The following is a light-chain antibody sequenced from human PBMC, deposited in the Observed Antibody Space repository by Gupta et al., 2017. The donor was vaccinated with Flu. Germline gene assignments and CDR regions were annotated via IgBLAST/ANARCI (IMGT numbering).Light chain of an antibody. CDR1: SRDVGNYNY. CDR2: DVS. Sequence: HSALTQPASVSGSPGQSITISCTGTSRDVGNYNYVSWYQQHPGKAPKLMIYDVSNRPSGISNRFSGSQSGNTASLTISGLQAEDEADYYCRSYTISSSYLFGTGTKVSVL. J-gene: IGLJ1*01. CDR3: RSYTISSSYL. V-gene: IGLV2-14*03.